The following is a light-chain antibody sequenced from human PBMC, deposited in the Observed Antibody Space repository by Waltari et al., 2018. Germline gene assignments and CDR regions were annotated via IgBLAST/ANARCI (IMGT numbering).Light chain of an antibody. V-gene: IGKV3-20*01. CDR3: QKYGTLPAT. J-gene: IGKJ1*01. CDR1: PSVSRY. CDR2: EAS. Sequence: IVLTQPPGTLSLSPGDGATLSCRASPSVSRYLAWYQQKAGQPPRFLVYEASSRAAAIPDRFSGSGSGTDFSLTISRLEPEDFAVYYCQKYGTLPATFGQGTKVEIK.